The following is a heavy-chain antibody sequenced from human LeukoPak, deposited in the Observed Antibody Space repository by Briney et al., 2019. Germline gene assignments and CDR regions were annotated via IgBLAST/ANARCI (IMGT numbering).Heavy chain of an antibody. CDR2: ISSSSSYI. CDR1: GFTFSSYS. Sequence: GGSLRLSCAASGFTFSSYSINWVRQAPGKGLEWVSSISSSSSYIYYADSVKGRFTISRDNAKNSLYLQMNSLRAEDTAVYYCARGGSGFGVLGYWGQGTLVTVSS. CDR3: ARGGSGFGVLGY. V-gene: IGHV3-21*01. D-gene: IGHD6-19*01. J-gene: IGHJ4*02.